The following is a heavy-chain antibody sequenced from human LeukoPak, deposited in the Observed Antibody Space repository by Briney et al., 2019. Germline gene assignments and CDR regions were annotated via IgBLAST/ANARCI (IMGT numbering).Heavy chain of an antibody. J-gene: IGHJ5*02. V-gene: IGHV3-64*01. CDR2: IDPNGKTS. D-gene: IGHD7-27*01. CDR1: GFTFSTGV. CDR3: AAKTTLTAAYDP. Sequence: RGSLRLSCAASGFTFSTGVMLCVRQAPGMGQEYGSSIDPNGKTSYSANSVKGRFTIHRDNSNNMLYLQLGSLTTEEMAVNYWAAKTTLTAAYDPWGEGTLVTVSS.